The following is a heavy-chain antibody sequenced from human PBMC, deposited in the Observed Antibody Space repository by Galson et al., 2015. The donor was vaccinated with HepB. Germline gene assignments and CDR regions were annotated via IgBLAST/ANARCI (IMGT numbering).Heavy chain of an antibody. CDR3: ATVQGSGSYYYFDY. CDR2: VDPEDGET. V-gene: IGHV1-69-2*01. Sequence: VKVSCKASGYTFTRYYMHWVQQAPGKGLEWMGLVDPEDGETIYAEKFQGRVTITADTSTDTAYMELSSLRSEDTAVYYCATVQGSGSYYYFDYWGQGTLVTVSS. D-gene: IGHD3-10*01. CDR1: GYTFTRYY. J-gene: IGHJ4*02.